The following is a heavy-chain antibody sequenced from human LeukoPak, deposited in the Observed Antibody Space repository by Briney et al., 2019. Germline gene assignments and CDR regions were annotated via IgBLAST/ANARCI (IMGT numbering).Heavy chain of an antibody. CDR3: AKGDQGPVAYYDFWSGYSTGGIDY. CDR2: ISGSGGST. D-gene: IGHD3-3*01. CDR1: GFTFSSYA. Sequence: GGSLRLSCAASGFTFSSYAMSWVRQAPGKGLEWVSAISGSGGSTYYADSMKGRFTISRDNSKNTLYLQMNSLRAEDTAVYYCAKGDQGPVAYYDFWSGYSTGGIDYWGQGTLVTVSS. V-gene: IGHV3-23*01. J-gene: IGHJ4*02.